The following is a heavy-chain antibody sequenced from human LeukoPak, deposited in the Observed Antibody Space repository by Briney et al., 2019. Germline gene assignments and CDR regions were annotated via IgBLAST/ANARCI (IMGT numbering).Heavy chain of an antibody. CDR2: IWYDGSNK. J-gene: IGHJ5*02. D-gene: IGHD2-21*02. Sequence: PGRSLRLSCAAYGFTFSSYGMHWVRQAPGKGLEWVAVIWYDGSNKYYADSVKGRFTISRDNSKNTLYLQMNSLRAEDTAVYYCAREGSAYCGGDCYSRWFDPWGQGTLVTVSS. V-gene: IGHV3-33*01. CDR3: AREGSAYCGGDCYSRWFDP. CDR1: GFTFSSYG.